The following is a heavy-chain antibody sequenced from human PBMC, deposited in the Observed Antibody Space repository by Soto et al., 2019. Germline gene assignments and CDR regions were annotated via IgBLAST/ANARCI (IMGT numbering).Heavy chain of an antibody. V-gene: IGHV3-15*01. D-gene: IGHD3-16*01. J-gene: IGHJ6*02. Sequence: PGGSLRLSCAASGFTFSDAWMTWVCQAPGKGLEWVGRIQSKTDGGTTDYAAPVYGRFTISRDDSKNTLYLQMNSLKTEDTAVYYCTTGLGYYDPYGMDVWGQGTTVTVSS. CDR3: TTGLGYYDPYGMDV. CDR2: IQSKTDGGTT. CDR1: GFTFSDAW.